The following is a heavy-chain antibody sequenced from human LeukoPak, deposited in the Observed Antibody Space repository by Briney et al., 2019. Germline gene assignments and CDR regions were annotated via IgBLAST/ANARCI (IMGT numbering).Heavy chain of an antibody. J-gene: IGHJ4*02. CDR1: GGSFRGCY. CDR2: FNRSGRS. Sequence: SETLSLTCAVYGGSFRGCYGSWIRRPPGKGVEWIGEFNRSGRSNYNPARKGRVTISVDTSKKQFSLKLSPVTAADTAVYYCARWGGRSAGWYHSDYWGQGTLVTVSS. CDR3: ARWGGRSAGWYHSDY. V-gene: IGHV4-34*01. D-gene: IGHD6-19*01.